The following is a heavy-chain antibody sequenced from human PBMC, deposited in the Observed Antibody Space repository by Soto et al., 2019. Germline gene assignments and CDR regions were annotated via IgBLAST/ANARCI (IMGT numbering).Heavy chain of an antibody. D-gene: IGHD3-3*01. CDR1: GGTFSSYA. CDR2: IIPIFGTA. J-gene: IGHJ6*02. V-gene: IGHV1-69*12. Sequence: QVQLVQSGAEVKKPGSSVKVSCKASGGTFSSYAISWVRQAPGQGLEWMGGIIPIFGTANYAQKFQGRVTITADESTSTAYMELSSLRSEDTAVYYCASFGHVFWSGYYAIGGMDVWGQGTTVTVSS. CDR3: ASFGHVFWSGYYAIGGMDV.